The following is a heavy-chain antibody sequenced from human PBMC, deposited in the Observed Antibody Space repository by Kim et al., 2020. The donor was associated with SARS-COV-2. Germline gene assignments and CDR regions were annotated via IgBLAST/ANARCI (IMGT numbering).Heavy chain of an antibody. V-gene: IGHV4-34*01. J-gene: IGHJ4*01. CDR3: ARGDRFFYGSGRSYFDY. CDR2: VSHFGGT. Sequence: SETLSLTCAVYGGSFSGYYWSWIRQPPGKGLEWVGEVSHFGGTTYSPSLKSRVTISIDTSKKQFFLTLRSVTAADTAMYYCARGDRFFYGSGRSYFDYWG. CDR1: GGSFSGYY. D-gene: IGHD3-10*01.